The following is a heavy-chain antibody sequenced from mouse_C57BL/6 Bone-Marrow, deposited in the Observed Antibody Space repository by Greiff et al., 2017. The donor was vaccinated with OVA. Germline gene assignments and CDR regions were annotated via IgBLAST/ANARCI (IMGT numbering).Heavy chain of an antibody. J-gene: IGHJ1*03. CDR2: IWSGGST. CDR1: GFSLTSYG. D-gene: IGHD2-3*01. V-gene: IGHV2-2*01. CDR3: ARAGYYRFWYFDV. Sequence: VQGVESGPGLVQPSQSLSITCTVSGFSLTSYGVHWVRQSPGKGLEWLGVIWSGGSTDYNAAFISRLSISKDNSKSQVFFKMNSLQADDTAIYYCARAGYYRFWYFDVWGTGTTVTVSS.